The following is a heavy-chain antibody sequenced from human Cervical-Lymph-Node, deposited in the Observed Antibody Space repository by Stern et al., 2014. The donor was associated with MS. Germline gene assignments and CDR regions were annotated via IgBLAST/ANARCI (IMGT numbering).Heavy chain of an antibody. J-gene: IGHJ4*02. CDR1: GFTFSTYD. CDR2: IGPAGDT. V-gene: IGHV3-13*01. Sequence: EVQLLQSGGGLVQPGGSLRLSCAASGFTFSTYDMHWVRQATGKGLEWVSGIGPAGDTYYPDSMRGRFPIPRENAKNSLYLQINSLRAGDPAVYYCARDLGGRSDYWGQGTLVTVSS. CDR3: ARDLGGRSDY. D-gene: IGHD3-16*01.